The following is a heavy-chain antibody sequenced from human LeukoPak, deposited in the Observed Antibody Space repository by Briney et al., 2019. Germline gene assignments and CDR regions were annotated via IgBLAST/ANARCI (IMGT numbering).Heavy chain of an antibody. CDR3: SRGDYSYGFD. V-gene: IGHV4-61*02. J-gene: IGHJ4*02. Sequence: KPSETLSLTCTVSGGSINSGSYLWSWIRQPPGKGLEWIGRIYPSGSTNYNPSLKSRVTISVDLSKNQFSLKLSSVTAADTAVYYCSRGDYSYGFDWGQGTLVTVSS. CDR1: GGSINSGSYL. D-gene: IGHD5-18*01. CDR2: IYPSGST.